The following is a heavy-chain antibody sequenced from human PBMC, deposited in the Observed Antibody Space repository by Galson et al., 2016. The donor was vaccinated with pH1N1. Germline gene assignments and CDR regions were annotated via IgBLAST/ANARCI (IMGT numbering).Heavy chain of an antibody. D-gene: IGHD3-10*01. CDR3: ARDVDFGELGKWFDP. V-gene: IGHV4-61*02. Sequence: TLSLTCTVSGGSISSGGYYWSWIRQPAGKGLEWIGRIYTSGSTNYNPSLKSRVTISVDTSKNQFSLKLSSVTAAVTAVYYCARDVDFGELGKWFDPWGQGTLVTVSS. J-gene: IGHJ5*02. CDR1: GGSISSGGYY. CDR2: IYTSGST.